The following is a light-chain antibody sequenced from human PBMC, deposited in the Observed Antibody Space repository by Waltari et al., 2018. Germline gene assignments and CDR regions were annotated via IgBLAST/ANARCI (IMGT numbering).Light chain of an antibody. CDR3: QQYGDSPYT. CDR1: ESVRSNY. J-gene: IGKJ2*01. V-gene: IGKV3-20*01. CDR2: AAS. Sequence: EIVLTQSPGTLSLSPGERATLSCRASESVRSNYLAWYQQNPGQAPRLLIYAASSRATGIPDRFSGSGSGTDFTLTISGLEPEDFAVYYCQQYGDSPYTFGQGTKLEIK.